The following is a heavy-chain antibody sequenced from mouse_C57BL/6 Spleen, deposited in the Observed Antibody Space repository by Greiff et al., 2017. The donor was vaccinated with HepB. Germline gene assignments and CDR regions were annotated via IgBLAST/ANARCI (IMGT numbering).Heavy chain of an antibody. Sequence: EVQVVESEGGLVQPGSSMKLSCTASGFTFSDYYMAWVRQVPEKGLEWVANINYDGSSTYYLDSLKSRFIISRDNAKNILYLQMSSLKSEDTATYYCARDGEGFAYWGQGTLVTVSA. CDR3: ARDGEGFAY. CDR1: GFTFSDYY. CDR2: INYDGSST. V-gene: IGHV5-16*01. J-gene: IGHJ3*01.